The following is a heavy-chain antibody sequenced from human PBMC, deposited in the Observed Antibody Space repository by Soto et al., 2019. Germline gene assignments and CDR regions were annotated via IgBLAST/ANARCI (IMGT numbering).Heavy chain of an antibody. Sequence: PGGSLRLSCAASGFTFSSSGMHWVRQAPGKGLEWVAVISFHGSLIYYSDSVKGRFTISRDNSKNTLYLQMSSLRAEDTAVYYCAKDSSTYYYGSASDSWGQGTLVTVYS. CDR3: AKDSSTYYYGSASDS. CDR2: ISFHGSLI. D-gene: IGHD3-10*01. V-gene: IGHV3-30*18. CDR1: GFTFSSSG. J-gene: IGHJ4*02.